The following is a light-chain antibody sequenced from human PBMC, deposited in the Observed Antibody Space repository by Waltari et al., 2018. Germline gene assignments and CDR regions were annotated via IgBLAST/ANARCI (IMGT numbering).Light chain of an antibody. CDR1: TSNIVSNT. CDR3: AAWDDSLKAVL. V-gene: IGLV1-44*01. Sequence: QSVLTQPPSASGPPGQTATISCSGSTSNIVSNTVNWYQQLPGTAPKLLTQSNNQRPSGVPDRFSGSKSGTSASLIISGLQSEDEAEYFCAAWDDSLKAVLFGGGTKLTVL. J-gene: IGLJ2*01. CDR2: SNN.